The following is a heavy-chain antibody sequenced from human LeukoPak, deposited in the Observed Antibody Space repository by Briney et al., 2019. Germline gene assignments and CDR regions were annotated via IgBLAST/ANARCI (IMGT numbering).Heavy chain of an antibody. D-gene: IGHD6-19*01. CDR1: GFNFYSYV. V-gene: IGHV3-23*01. Sequence: GGSLRLSCAASGFNFYSYVMSWVRQAPGKGLEWVSAISGSGGSTYYADSVKGRFTISRDNSKNTLYLQMNSLRAEDTAVYYCAKGGPAGWYGVSTDAFDIWGQGTMVTVSS. CDR3: AKGGPAGWYGVSTDAFDI. CDR2: ISGSGGST. J-gene: IGHJ3*02.